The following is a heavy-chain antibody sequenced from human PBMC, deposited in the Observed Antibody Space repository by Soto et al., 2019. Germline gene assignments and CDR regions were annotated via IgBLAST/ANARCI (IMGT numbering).Heavy chain of an antibody. D-gene: IGHD3-16*01. CDR3: ARDTSTFVGRVPRFYYYILDV. CDR1: GDSISSYY. J-gene: IGHJ6*02. Sequence: SETLSLTCSVSGDSISSYYWSWLRQPPGRGLEWIGYIYDSGSTDYNPSLKSRVTISVDRSKNHFSLKLSSVTAADTAVYYCARDTSTFVGRVPRFYYYILDVWGQGTTVTVSS. CDR2: IYDSGST. V-gene: IGHV4-59*01.